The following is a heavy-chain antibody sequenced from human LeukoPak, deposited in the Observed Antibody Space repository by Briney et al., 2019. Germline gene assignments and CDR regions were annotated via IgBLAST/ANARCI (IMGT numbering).Heavy chain of an antibody. CDR1: GGSISSIRSY. Sequence: SETLSLTCTVAGGSISSIRSYWGWIRQPRGKELEGIGSVYYSGTAHYNPSLKSRVALSVDTSNNQFSLELSSVPAAETAVYSCAMHYYASGAWRYFDSWGQGTLVTVSS. J-gene: IGHJ4*02. D-gene: IGHD3-22*01. CDR3: AMHYYASGAWRYFDS. CDR2: VYYSGTA. V-gene: IGHV4-39*01.